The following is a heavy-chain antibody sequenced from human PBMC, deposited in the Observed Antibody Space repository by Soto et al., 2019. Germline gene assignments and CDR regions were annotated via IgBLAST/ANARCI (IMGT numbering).Heavy chain of an antibody. CDR2: MWYDESRT. Sequence: PGGSLRLSCAVSGFPLSSHAMHWVRQAPDRGLEWVAAMWYDESRTFYAESVKGRFTISRDDSRKTLYLEMNTLRVDDTGVYYCVRDDSFRDSSAPWGQGTLVTVSS. CDR3: VRDDSFRDSSAP. D-gene: IGHD3-22*01. V-gene: IGHV3-30*04. J-gene: IGHJ5*02. CDR1: GFPLSSHA.